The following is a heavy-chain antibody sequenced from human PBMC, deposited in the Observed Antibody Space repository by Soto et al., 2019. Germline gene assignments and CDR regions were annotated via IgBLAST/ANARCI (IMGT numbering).Heavy chain of an antibody. V-gene: IGHV1-18*01. D-gene: IGHD3-22*01. CDR3: ARGSGPYDSSGYSPFDY. Sequence: GASVKVSCKASGYTFTSYGISWVRQAPGQGLEWMGWISAYSGNTNYAQKLQGRVTMTTDTSTSTAYMELRSLRSDDTAVYYCARGSGPYDSSGYSPFDYWGQGTLVTVSS. J-gene: IGHJ4*02. CDR2: ISAYSGNT. CDR1: GYTFTSYG.